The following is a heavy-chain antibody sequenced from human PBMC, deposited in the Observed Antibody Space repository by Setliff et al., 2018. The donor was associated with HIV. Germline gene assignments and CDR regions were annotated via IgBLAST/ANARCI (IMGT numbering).Heavy chain of an antibody. V-gene: IGHV4-34*01. D-gene: IGHD2-15*01. CDR2: INYSGTT. Sequence: PSETLSLTCAIYGGSFSGNYWSWIRQPPGKGLEWIGEINYSGTTNHNPFLKSRVTISVDTSKKQFSLKLNSVTAADSAIYYCAATYCRGGGRDCPQMYDYWGQGSLVT. CDR1: GGSFSGNY. CDR3: AATYCRGGGRDCPQMYDY. J-gene: IGHJ4*02.